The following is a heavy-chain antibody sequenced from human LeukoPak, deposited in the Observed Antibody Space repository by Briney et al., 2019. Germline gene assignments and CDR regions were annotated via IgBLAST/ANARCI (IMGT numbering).Heavy chain of an antibody. CDR3: ARGLWFGEFLDF. D-gene: IGHD3-10*01. CDR2: INQDGTEE. CDR1: GFTFSGYW. J-gene: IGHJ4*02. Sequence: GGSLRLSCAASGFTFSGYWMSWVRQAPGKGLEWLANINQDGTEEYYLGSVKGRFTISRDNAKNSLYLQINSLSDDDTAVYYCARGLWFGEFLDFWGQGTLVTVSS. V-gene: IGHV3-7*04.